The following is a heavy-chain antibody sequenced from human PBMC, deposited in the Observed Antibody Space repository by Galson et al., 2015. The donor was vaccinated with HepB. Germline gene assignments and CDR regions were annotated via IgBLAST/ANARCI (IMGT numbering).Heavy chain of an antibody. D-gene: IGHD3-10*01. CDR2: ISYDGSNK. CDR3: ARDRITMVRGVIKYYFDY. J-gene: IGHJ4*02. Sequence: SLRLSCAASGFTFSSYAMHWVRQAPGKGPEWEAVISYDGSNKYYADSVKGRFTISRDNSKNTLYLQMNSLRAEDTAVYYCARDRITMVRGVIKYYFDYWGQGTLVTVSS. CDR1: GFTFSSYA. V-gene: IGHV3-30-3*01.